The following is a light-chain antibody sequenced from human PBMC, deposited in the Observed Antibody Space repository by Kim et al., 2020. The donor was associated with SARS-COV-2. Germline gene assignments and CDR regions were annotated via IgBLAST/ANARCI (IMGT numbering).Light chain of an antibody. J-gene: IGKJ1*01. V-gene: IGKV1-16*02. CDR1: HGITNS. Sequence: DIQMTQSPSSLSASVGDRVTITCRASHGITNSLAWFQQKPGKAPESLIYAASSLQSGVPSKFSGSGSGTDFTLTISSLQPEDFATYYCQQYNEYPWTFGQGTKVDIK. CDR2: AAS. CDR3: QQYNEYPWT.